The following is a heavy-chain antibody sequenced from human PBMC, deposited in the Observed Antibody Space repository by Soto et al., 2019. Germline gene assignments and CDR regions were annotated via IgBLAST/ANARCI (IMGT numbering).Heavy chain of an antibody. Sequence: QVQLQESGPGLVKPSQTLSLTCTVSGESISSGGYYWSWIRHHPGKGLEWIGYIYDSESAYYNPYLKSRVTISMDTSKNQFAMRLSSVTAADTAVYFCARAFSSSSAVDLWGQGTQVTVSS. V-gene: IGHV4-31*03. CDR3: ARAFSSSSAVDL. CDR1: GESISSGGYY. CDR2: IYDSESA. D-gene: IGHD6-6*01. J-gene: IGHJ5*02.